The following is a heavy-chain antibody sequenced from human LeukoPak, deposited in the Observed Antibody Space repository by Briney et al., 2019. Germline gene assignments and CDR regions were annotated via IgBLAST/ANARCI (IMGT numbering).Heavy chain of an antibody. CDR3: AKEGQQQRDAFDI. CDR2: ISGSGGSST. V-gene: IGHV3-23*01. J-gene: IGHJ3*02. Sequence: GGSLRLSCAASGFTFSSYAMSWVRQAPGKGLEWVSTISGSGGSSTYYADSVKGRFTISRGNSKNTLYLQMNSLRAEDTAVYYCAKEGQQQRDAFDIWGQGTMVTVSS. D-gene: IGHD6-13*01. CDR1: GFTFSSYA.